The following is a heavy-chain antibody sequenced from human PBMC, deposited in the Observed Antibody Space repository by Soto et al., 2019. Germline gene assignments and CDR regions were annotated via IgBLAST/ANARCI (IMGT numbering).Heavy chain of an antibody. J-gene: IGHJ2*01. CDR2: IYPSGST. Sequence: QVQLQESGPGLVKPSGTLSLTCAVSGGSISSSNWWSWVRQPPGKGLEWIGEIYPSGSTNNNPSLRSRVTISVDKSKTQFSLKLSSVTAADTAVYYCARSPHCSGGSCYYWYFDLWGRGTLVTVSS. V-gene: IGHV4-4*02. D-gene: IGHD2-15*01. CDR3: ARSPHCSGGSCYYWYFDL. CDR1: GGSISSSNW.